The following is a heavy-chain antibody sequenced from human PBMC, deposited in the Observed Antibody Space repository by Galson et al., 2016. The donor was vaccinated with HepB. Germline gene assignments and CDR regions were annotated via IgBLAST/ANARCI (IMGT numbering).Heavy chain of an antibody. J-gene: IGHJ5*02. D-gene: IGHD1-1*01. V-gene: IGHV4-31*03. Sequence: TLSLTCSVSGADISSGGYYWSWIRQHPGKGLEWIGFIYYIGSTYYNPSLRSRVTISLDVSKNQFSLELSSVTAADTAMYYCARDGPTSFGEFTRPPNTWFDPWGQGTLVTVSS. CDR1: GADISSGGYY. CDR2: IYYIGST. CDR3: ARDGPTSFGEFTRPPNTWFDP.